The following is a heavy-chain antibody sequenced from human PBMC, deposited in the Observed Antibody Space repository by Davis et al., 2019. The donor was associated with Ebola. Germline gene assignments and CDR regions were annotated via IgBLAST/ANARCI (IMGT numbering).Heavy chain of an antibody. CDR2: IRQDGIEK. V-gene: IGHV3-7*01. J-gene: IGHJ4*02. CDR1: GFTFSSYW. CDR3: TREGGGAWGY. D-gene: IGHD2-15*01. Sequence: GESLKISCAASGFTFSSYWMHWVRQAPGKGLEWVANIRQDGIEKYYVDSVEGRFAISRDNAKSSLYLQMNSLRVDDTAIYYCTREGGGAWGYWGQGTLVTVSS.